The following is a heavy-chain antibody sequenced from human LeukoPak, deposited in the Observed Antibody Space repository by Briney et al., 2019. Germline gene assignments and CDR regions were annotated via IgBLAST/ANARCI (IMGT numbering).Heavy chain of an antibody. Sequence: GESLKISCKGSGYSFTSYWIGWVRQMPGKGLEGLGIIYPGDSDPIYRPCFQGQVTISSGNSLSTAYLQWSSLKASDTAMYYCARLLKYYDILTGYHNIFDYWGQGTLVTVSS. J-gene: IGHJ4*02. D-gene: IGHD3-9*01. V-gene: IGHV5-51*01. CDR2: IYPGDSDP. CDR3: ARLLKYYDILTGYHNIFDY. CDR1: GYSFTSYW.